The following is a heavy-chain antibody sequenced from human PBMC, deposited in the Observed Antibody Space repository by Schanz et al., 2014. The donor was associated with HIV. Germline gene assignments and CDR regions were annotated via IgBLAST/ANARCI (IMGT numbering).Heavy chain of an antibody. CDR2: ITESGGRT. CDR1: GFSFSTYG. J-gene: IGHJ4*02. Sequence: VQLVESGGGVVQPGRSLRLSCAASGFSFSTYGMHWVRQAPGKGLEWVSSITESGGRTYYADSVNGRFTISRDNSKNTLYLQMTTLRTDDTAVYYCAKPEYDSSGNSQSHFDYWGQGTLVTVSS. CDR3: AKPEYDSSGNSQSHFDY. V-gene: IGHV3-23*04. D-gene: IGHD3-22*01.